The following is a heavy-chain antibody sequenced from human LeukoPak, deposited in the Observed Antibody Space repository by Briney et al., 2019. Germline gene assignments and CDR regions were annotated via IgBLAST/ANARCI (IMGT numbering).Heavy chain of an antibody. Sequence: GASVTVSCKASGGTFSSHAIAWVRQAPGQGPERMGGIIPISGTANYAQKFQGRVTITTDESTSTAYMELSSLTSDDTAVYYCARGLQYQLLKALGYYYMDVWGEGTTVTVSS. CDR2: IIPISGTA. CDR1: GGTFSSHA. V-gene: IGHV1-69*05. CDR3: ARGLQYQLLKALGYYYMDV. D-gene: IGHD2-2*01. J-gene: IGHJ6*03.